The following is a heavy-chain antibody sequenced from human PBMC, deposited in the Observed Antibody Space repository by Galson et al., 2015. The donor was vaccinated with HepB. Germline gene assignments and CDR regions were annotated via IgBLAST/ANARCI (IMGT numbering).Heavy chain of an antibody. Sequence: SETLSLTCTVSGGSINTHYWIWIRQPPGKNLEWIGYVHHSEGSNYNPSLNNRVTMSVDTSKNQVSLKLTSVTAADTAVYYCAREGTDDYYYFDYWGPGTLVTVSS. CDR2: VHHSEGS. V-gene: IGHV4-59*11. J-gene: IGHJ4*02. CDR1: GGSINTHY. D-gene: IGHD2-21*02. CDR3: AREGTDDYYYFDY.